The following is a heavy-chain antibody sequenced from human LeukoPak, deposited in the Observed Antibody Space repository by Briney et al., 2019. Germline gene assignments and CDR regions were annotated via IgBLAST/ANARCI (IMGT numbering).Heavy chain of an antibody. CDR2: IKQDGSEK. CDR3: AREIYYYDSSTSYLQFYFDY. V-gene: IGHV3-7*01. Sequence: GGSLRLSCAASGFSFSSYWMSWVRQAPGKGLEWVANIKQDGSEKYYVDSVKGRFTISRGNAKNSLYLQMNSLRAEDTAVYYCAREIYYYDSSTSYLQFYFDYWGLGTLVTVSS. J-gene: IGHJ4*02. CDR1: GFSFSSYW. D-gene: IGHD3-22*01.